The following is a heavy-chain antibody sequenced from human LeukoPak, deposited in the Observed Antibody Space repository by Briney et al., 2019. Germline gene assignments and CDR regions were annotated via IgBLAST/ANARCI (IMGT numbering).Heavy chain of an antibody. Sequence: ASVKVSCKASGYTFTGYYMHWVRQASGQGLEWMGWINPNSGGTNYAQKFQGRVTMTRDTSISTAYMELSRLRSEDTAVYYCARGGYYDSSGYLADNWGQGTLVTVSS. D-gene: IGHD3-22*01. V-gene: IGHV1-2*02. CDR2: INPNSGGT. CDR3: ARGGYYDSSGYLADN. J-gene: IGHJ4*02. CDR1: GYTFTGYY.